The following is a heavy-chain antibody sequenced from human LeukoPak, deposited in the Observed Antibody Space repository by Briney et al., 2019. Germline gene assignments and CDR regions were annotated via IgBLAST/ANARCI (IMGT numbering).Heavy chain of an antibody. CDR1: GFTVSSNY. Sequence: GGSLRLSCAASGFTVSSNYMSWVRQAPGKGLEWVSVIYSGGSTYYADSVKGRFTISRDNAKNSLYLQMNSLRAEDTAVYYCARHGDDYSVSSVYFDYWGQGTLVTVSS. CDR3: ARHGDDYSVSSVYFDY. J-gene: IGHJ4*02. CDR2: IYSGGST. D-gene: IGHD5/OR15-5a*01. V-gene: IGHV3-66*04.